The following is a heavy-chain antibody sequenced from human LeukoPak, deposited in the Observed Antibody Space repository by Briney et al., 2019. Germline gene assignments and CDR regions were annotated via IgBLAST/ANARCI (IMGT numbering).Heavy chain of an antibody. J-gene: IGHJ5*02. Sequence: SETLPLTTSFSGASPSSYYWDWLRQSPGKGMEWIGYISDTGKTDSNPSLKSRVTISLGTSKTQFSLRLRSVTAADSAVYYCATGYYEPFATWGPGILVTVSS. CDR1: GASPSSYY. D-gene: IGHD1-26*01. CDR3: ATGYYEPFAT. V-gene: IGHV4-59*01. CDR2: ISDTGKT.